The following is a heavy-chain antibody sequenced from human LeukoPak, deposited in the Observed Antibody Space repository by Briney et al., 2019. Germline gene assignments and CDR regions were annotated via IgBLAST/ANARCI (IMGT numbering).Heavy chain of an antibody. CDR3: ARGGMYDSYYFFYMDV. CDR2: ISYDGYNK. CDR1: GFTVSGYA. V-gene: IGHV3-30*01. J-gene: IGHJ6*03. Sequence: GTSLRLSCAASGFTVSGYAVHWVRQAPGKGLQWVAAISYDGYNKYYADSLKGRFTISRENSKNTLWLQMNSLRAEDTAAYYCARGGMYDSYYFFYMDVWGKGTTVTVSS. D-gene: IGHD3-22*01.